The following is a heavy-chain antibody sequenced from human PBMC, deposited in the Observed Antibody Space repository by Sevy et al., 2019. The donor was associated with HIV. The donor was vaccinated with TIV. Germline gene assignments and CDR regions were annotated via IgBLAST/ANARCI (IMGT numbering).Heavy chain of an antibody. Sequence: GGSLRLSCAASGFTFSSYSMNWVRQAPGKGLEWVSSISSSSSYIYYADSVKGRFTISRDNAKNSLYLQMNSLRAEDTAVYYCARDKGFARGSGSYASMQLFDYWGQGTLVTVSS. CDR1: GFTFSSYS. J-gene: IGHJ4*02. V-gene: IGHV3-21*01. D-gene: IGHD3-10*01. CDR3: ARDKGFARGSGSYASMQLFDY. CDR2: ISSSSSYI.